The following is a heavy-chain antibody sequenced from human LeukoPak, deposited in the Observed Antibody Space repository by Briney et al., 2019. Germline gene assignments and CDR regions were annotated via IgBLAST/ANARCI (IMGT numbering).Heavy chain of an antibody. Sequence: SETLSLTCTLSGGSISSGGYYWSWLRQHPGKCLEWIGYIYYSGSTYYNPSLKSRVTISVDTSKNQFSLKLSSVTAADTAVYYCARGGYGSGSSYYFDYWGQGTLVTVSS. CDR1: GGSISSGGYY. CDR3: ARGGYGSGSSYYFDY. V-gene: IGHV4-31*03. CDR2: IYYSGST. D-gene: IGHD3-10*01. J-gene: IGHJ4*02.